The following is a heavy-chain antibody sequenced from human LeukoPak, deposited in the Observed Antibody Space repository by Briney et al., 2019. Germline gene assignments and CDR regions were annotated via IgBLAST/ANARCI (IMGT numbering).Heavy chain of an antibody. J-gene: IGHJ4*02. V-gene: IGHV4-4*02. CDR2: IYQSGST. CDR1: GGSISSSNR. CDR3: ARGEAYGSGTEHCDY. Sequence: SETLSLTCAVSGGSISSSNRWSWVRPPPGKGLEWIGEIYQSGSTNCNPSLRSRVTISVDKSKNQFSLKLTSVTAADTAVYYCARGEAYGSGTEHCDYWGQGALVTVSS. D-gene: IGHD3-10*01.